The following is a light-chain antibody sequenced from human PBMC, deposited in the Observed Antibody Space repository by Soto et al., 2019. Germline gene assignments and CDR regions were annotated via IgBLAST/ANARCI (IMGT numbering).Light chain of an antibody. CDR3: QQYGSSGT. J-gene: IGKJ1*01. CDR2: GAS. Sequence: EIVLTQSPGTLSLSPGERATLSCRASQDVSSSYLAWYQQKLGQAPRLLIYGASTRATGIPARFSGSGSGTEFTLTISRLEPEDFAVYYCQQYGSSGTFGQGTKVDIK. V-gene: IGKV3-20*01. CDR1: QDVSSSY.